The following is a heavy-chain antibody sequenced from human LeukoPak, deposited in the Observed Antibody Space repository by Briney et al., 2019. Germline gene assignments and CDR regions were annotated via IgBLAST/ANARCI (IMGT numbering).Heavy chain of an antibody. CDR2: ISSSSSYI. V-gene: IGHV3-21*01. D-gene: IGHD3-10*01. J-gene: IGHJ4*02. Sequence: PWGSLRLSCAASGFTFSSYSMNWARQAPGKGLEWVSSISSSSSYIYYADSVKGRFTISRDNAKNSLYLQMNSLRAEDTAVYYCARTGGSGIGTFDYWGQGTLVTVSS. CDR1: GFTFSSYS. CDR3: ARTGGSGIGTFDY.